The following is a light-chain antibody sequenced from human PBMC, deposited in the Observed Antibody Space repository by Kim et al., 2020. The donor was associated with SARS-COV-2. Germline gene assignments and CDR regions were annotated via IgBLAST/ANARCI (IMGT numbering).Light chain of an antibody. CDR1: SSHIGNNP. Sequence: GQTVTISCSGISSHIGNNPISWYRQAPGAAPKLLIYSNDQRPSGVPARFSGSKSGASASLAISGLQSEDEADYHCEVWDDSLNGRVFGGGTQLTVL. V-gene: IGLV1-44*01. J-gene: IGLJ3*02. CDR3: EVWDDSLNGRV. CDR2: SND.